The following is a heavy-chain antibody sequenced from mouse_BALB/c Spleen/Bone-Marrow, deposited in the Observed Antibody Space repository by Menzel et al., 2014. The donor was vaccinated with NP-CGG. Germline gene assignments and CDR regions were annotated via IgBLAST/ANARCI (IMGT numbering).Heavy chain of an antibody. J-gene: IGHJ3*01. CDR3: ARYDGPAWFAY. CDR1: GYSFTSYW. CDR2: INPSNGRN. Sequence: QVQLKESGAELVKPGASVRLSCKASGYSFTSYWIHWVKPRPGQGLEWIGEINPSNGRNNYNEKFKNKATLTVDKSSSTAYMQLSSLTSEDSAVYYCARYDGPAWFAYWGQGTLVTVSA. V-gene: IGHV1S81*02. D-gene: IGHD2-3*01.